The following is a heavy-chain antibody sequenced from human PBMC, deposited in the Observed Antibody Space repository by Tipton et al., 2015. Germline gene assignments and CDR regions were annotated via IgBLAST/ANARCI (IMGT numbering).Heavy chain of an antibody. Sequence: TLSLTCDVSGYSISSGYYWGWIRQPPGKGLEWIGSIFHRGDTNYNPSLKSRVTISVDTSKNQFSLKLNSVTAADTAVYYCARGLLLWFGMSDYWGRGTLVTVSS. D-gene: IGHD3-10*01. CDR2: IFHRGDT. CDR3: ARGLLLWFGMSDY. J-gene: IGHJ4*02. CDR1: GYSISSGYY. V-gene: IGHV4-38-2*01.